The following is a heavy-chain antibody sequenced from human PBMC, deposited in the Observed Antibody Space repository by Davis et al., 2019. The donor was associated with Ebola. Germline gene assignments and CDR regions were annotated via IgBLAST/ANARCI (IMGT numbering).Heavy chain of an antibody. CDR1: GGSFSGYY. CDR3: ARHLQQPFVRNWFDP. D-gene: IGHD6-13*01. J-gene: IGHJ5*02. Sequence: PSETLSLTCAVYGGSFSGYYWSWIRQPPGKGLEWIGEINHSGSTYYNPSLKSRVTISVDTSKNQFSLKLSSVTAADTAVYYCARHLQQPFVRNWFDPWGQGTLVTVSS. CDR2: INHSGST. V-gene: IGHV4-34*01.